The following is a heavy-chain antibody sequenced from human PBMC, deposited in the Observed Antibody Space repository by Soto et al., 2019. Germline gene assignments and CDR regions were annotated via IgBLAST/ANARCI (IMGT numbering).Heavy chain of an antibody. CDR1: GFTFSNYW. CDR3: VRSAIRERPPDY. Sequence: EVQLVESGGGLVPPGGSLRLSCEASGFTFSNYWMSWVRQAPGKGLEWVANIKEDGSQKYYVDSVKGRFTISRDNAKNSLYLQMNSLRVADTAVYYCVRSAIRERPPDYWGQGTLVTASS. V-gene: IGHV3-7*01. J-gene: IGHJ4*02. CDR2: IKEDGSQK. D-gene: IGHD1-26*01.